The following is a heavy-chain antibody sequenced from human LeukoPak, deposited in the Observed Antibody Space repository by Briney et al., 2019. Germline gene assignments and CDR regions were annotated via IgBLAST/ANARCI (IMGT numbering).Heavy chain of an antibody. V-gene: IGHV1-2*02. J-gene: IGHJ5*02. Sequence: ASVKVSCKASGYTFTGYYMHWVRQAPGQGLEWMGWINPNSGGTNYAQKFQGRVTMTRDTSISTASMELSRLRSEDTAVYYCARSGPYYDILTGYYMKAPTAGRWFDPWGQGTLVTVSS. CDR3: ARSGPYYDILTGYYMKAPTAGRWFDP. CDR2: INPNSGGT. D-gene: IGHD3-9*01. CDR1: GYTFTGYY.